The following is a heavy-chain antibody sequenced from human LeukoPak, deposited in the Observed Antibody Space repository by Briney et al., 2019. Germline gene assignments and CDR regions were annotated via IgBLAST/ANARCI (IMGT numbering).Heavy chain of an antibody. CDR1: GYTFTGYY. Sequence: ASVKVSCKASGYTFTGYYMHWVRQAPGQGLEWMGWINPNSGGTNYAQKFQGRVTMTRDTSISTAYMELSRLRSDDTAVYYCARVPGIAAAGDYWGQGTLVTVSS. CDR3: ARVPGIAAAGDY. J-gene: IGHJ4*02. D-gene: IGHD6-13*01. CDR2: INPNSGGT. V-gene: IGHV1-2*02.